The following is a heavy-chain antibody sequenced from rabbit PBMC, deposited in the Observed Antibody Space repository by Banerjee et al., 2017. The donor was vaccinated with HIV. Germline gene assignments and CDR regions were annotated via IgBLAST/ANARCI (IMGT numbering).Heavy chain of an antibody. CDR2: IGAGSNSA. CDR3: ARDAGYAGSNL. V-gene: IGHV1S45*01. D-gene: IGHD4-2*01. CDR1: GFSFRNNYW. J-gene: IGHJ4*01. Sequence: QEHLEESGGDLVKPEGSLTLTCTASGFSFRNNYWLCWVRQAPGKGLEWIACIGAGSNSAYYATWAKGRFTISKTSSTTVTLQMTSLTAADTATYFCARDAGYAGSNLWGQGTLVTVS.